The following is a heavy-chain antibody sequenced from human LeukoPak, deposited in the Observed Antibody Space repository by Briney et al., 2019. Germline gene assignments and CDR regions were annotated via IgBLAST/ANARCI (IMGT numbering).Heavy chain of an antibody. CDR1: GFTFSRYS. D-gene: IGHD6-19*01. V-gene: IGHV3-48*02. Sequence: EGALILFCAVSGFTFSRYSMNWVRQAPGKVLEWVSYISSSNTTIFYADSVKGRFTISRDNAKNSLYLQMNSLRDEETAVYYCVRDQQWLVYYDYWGQGTPVTVSS. CDR2: ISSSNTTI. J-gene: IGHJ4*02. CDR3: VRDQQWLVYYDY.